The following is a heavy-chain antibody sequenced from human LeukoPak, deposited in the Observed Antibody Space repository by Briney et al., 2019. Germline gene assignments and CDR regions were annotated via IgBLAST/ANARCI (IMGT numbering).Heavy chain of an antibody. CDR2: ISYDGRQK. V-gene: IGHV3-30*09. J-gene: IGHJ4*02. CDR1: GFSFSNYA. CDR3: TRDFGTGYYLFQY. Sequence: GGCLRLSCAASGFSFSNYAMHWVRRAPGRGLEGVAVISYDGRQKYYADSVKGRFAISRDTSKNTLYLQMNSLRAEDTAVYFCTRDFGTGYYLFQYWGQGTLVTVSS. D-gene: IGHD3-22*01.